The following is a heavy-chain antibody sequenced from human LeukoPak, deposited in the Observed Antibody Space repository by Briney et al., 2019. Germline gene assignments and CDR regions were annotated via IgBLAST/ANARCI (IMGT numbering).Heavy chain of an antibody. CDR2: ISSSSSTI. CDR1: GFTFSSYS. J-gene: IGHJ4*02. V-gene: IGHV3-48*01. Sequence: GGSLRLSCAASGFTFSSYSMNWVRQAPGKGLEWVSYISSSSSTIYYADSVKGRFTISRDNAKNSLYLQMNCLRAEDTAVYYCARAFGYWGQGTLVTVSS. CDR3: ARAFGY.